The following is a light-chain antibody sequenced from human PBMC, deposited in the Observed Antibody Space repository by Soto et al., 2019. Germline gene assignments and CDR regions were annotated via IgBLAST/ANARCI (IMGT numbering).Light chain of an antibody. Sequence: QSVLTQPPSASGTPGQRVTISCSGSSSNIGSNTVNWYQQLPGTAPKLLIYSNNQRPSGVPDRLSGSKSGTSASLAISGLQSEVEADYYCAAWDDSLNGVVFGGGTKLTVL. V-gene: IGLV1-44*01. CDR3: AAWDDSLNGVV. CDR2: SNN. CDR1: SSNIGSNT. J-gene: IGLJ2*01.